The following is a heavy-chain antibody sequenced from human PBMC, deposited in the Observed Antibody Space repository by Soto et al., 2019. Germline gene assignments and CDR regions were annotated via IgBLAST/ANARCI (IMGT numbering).Heavy chain of an antibody. J-gene: IGHJ4*02. D-gene: IGHD3-3*01. Sequence: QVQLVESGGGVVQPGRSLRLSCAASGFTFSSYAMHWVRQAPGKGLEWVAVISYDGSNKYYADSVKGRFTISRDNSKNXLXXQMNSLRAEDTAVYYCARAPPSLLRIRMNSGGFDYWGQGTLVTVSS. CDR2: ISYDGSNK. CDR3: ARAPPSLLRIRMNSGGFDY. V-gene: IGHV3-30-3*01. CDR1: GFTFSSYA.